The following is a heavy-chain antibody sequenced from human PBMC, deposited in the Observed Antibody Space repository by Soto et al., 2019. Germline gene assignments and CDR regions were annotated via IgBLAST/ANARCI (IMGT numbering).Heavy chain of an antibody. J-gene: IGHJ3*02. D-gene: IGHD3-10*01. CDR3: PKERFFGDAFDI. V-gene: IGHV3-30*18. CDR1: GFTFSSYG. CDR2: ISYDGTNE. Sequence: QVQLVESGGGVVQPGRSLRLSCAASGFTFSSYGMHWVRQAPGKGLDWVAVISYDGTNEYYADSVKGRFTISRDNSKHTLYLQINSLRAEDTAVYYCPKERFFGDAFDIWGQGTMVTVSS.